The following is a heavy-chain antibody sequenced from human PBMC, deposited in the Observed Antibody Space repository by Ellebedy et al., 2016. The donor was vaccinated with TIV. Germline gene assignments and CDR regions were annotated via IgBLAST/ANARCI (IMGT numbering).Heavy chain of an antibody. CDR2: IYYSGST. CDR3: ARAPRAHHAFDI. Sequence: GSLRLXXTVSGGSISSSSYYWGWIRQPPGKGLEWIGSIYYSGSTYYNPSLKSRVTISVDTSKNQFSLKLSSVTAADTAVYYCARAPRAHHAFDIWGQGTMVTVPS. CDR1: GGSISSSSYY. V-gene: IGHV4-39*07. J-gene: IGHJ3*02.